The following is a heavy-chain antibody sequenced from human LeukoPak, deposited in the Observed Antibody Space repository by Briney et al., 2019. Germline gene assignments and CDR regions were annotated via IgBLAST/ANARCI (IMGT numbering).Heavy chain of an antibody. D-gene: IGHD3-16*02. CDR2: IYYSGST. V-gene: IGHV4-39*06. J-gene: IGHJ3*01. CDR3: ARAPRTGAWDMITFGGVIVHGDAFDF. CDR1: GGSISSSSYY. Sequence: SETLSLTSTVSGGSISSSSYYWGWIRQPPGKGLEWIGSIYYSGSTYYNPSLKSRVTVSVDMSKNQFALQLSSVTAADTAVYYCARAPRTGAWDMITFGGVIVHGDAFDFWGQGTMVTVSS.